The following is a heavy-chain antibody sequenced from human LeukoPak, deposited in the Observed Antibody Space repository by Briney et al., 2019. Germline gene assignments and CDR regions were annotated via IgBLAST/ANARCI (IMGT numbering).Heavy chain of an antibody. V-gene: IGHV3-23*01. D-gene: IGHD4-17*01. CDR2: IGAADGVA. CDR1: GFTFTSYA. J-gene: IGHJ4*02. Sequence: PGGSLRLSCSVSGFTFTSYAMSWVRQGLGKGLEWVSAIGAADGVALYADSVKGRFTISRDTSNNTLYLQMNSLRVEDKALYYCAKLGYGDYERTFDYWGQGTLVTVSS. CDR3: AKLGYGDYERTFDY.